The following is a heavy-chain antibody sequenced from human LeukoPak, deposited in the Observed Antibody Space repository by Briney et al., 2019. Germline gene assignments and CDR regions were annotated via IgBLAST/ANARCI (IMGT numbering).Heavy chain of an antibody. CDR2: FYYSGST. CDR1: VDPIIISY. CDR3: ARGLGSGWPPSYYYGMDV. D-gene: IGHD6-19*01. V-gene: IGHV4-59*13. J-gene: IGHJ6*02. Sequence: SETLSLTCAISVDPIIISYGSGIRQPPGRGLEGMGYFYYSGSTTYNPSLKSRVTISLDTSKSHFSLKLSSVTAADTAVYFCARGLGSGWPPSYYYGMDVWGQGTTVTVSS.